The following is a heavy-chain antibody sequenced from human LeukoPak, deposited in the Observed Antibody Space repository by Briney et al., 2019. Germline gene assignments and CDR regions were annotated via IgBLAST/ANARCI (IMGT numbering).Heavy chain of an antibody. Sequence: PETLSLTCTVSGGSISSSSYYWGWIRQPPGKGLEWIGSIYYSGSTYYNPSLKSRVTISVDTSKNQFSLKLSSVTAADTAVYYCARPGDSSGYYDFYFDYWGQGTLVTVSS. V-gene: IGHV4-39*01. CDR3: ARPGDSSGYYDFYFDY. D-gene: IGHD3-22*01. CDR1: GGSISSSSYY. J-gene: IGHJ4*02. CDR2: IYYSGST.